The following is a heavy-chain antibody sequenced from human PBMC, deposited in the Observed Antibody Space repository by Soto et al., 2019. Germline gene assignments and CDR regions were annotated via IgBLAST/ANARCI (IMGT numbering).Heavy chain of an antibody. J-gene: IGHJ3*02. V-gene: IGHV2-5*01. CDR1: GFSLSTSGAG. Sequence: QITLKESGPTLVKPTQTLTLTCALSGFSLSTSGAGVGWIRQSPGKALEWLALIYWNDDERSSPSLESRLTIAKDTSKNQVVLTMTNMDPVDTATYYCAHSKSGLGNCDSTSCLDAFDIWGHGTRVTVSS. CDR2: IYWNDDE. CDR3: AHSKSGLGNCDSTSCLDAFDI. D-gene: IGHD2-2*01.